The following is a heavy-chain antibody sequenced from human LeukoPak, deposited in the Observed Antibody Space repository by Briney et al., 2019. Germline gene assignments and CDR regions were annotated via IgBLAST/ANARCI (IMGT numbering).Heavy chain of an antibody. D-gene: IGHD3-10*01. CDR3: ARAGTTMVRGVTYYFDY. V-gene: IGHV1-18*01. CDR2: ISAYNGNT. Sequence: ASVKVSCKASGYTFTSYGISWVRQAPGQGLEWMGWISAYNGNTNYAQKFQGRVTITRDTSASTAYMELSSLRSEDTAVYYCARAGTTMVRGVTYYFDYWGQGTLVTVSS. CDR1: GYTFTSYG. J-gene: IGHJ4*02.